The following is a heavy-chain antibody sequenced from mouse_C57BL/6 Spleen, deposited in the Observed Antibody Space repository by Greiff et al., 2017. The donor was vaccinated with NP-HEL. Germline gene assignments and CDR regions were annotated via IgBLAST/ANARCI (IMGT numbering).Heavy chain of an antibody. CDR3: VRYGNSYAMDY. Sequence: EVQVVESGGGLVQPKGSLKLSCAASGFSFNTYAMNWVRQAPGKGLEWVARIRSKSNNYATYYADSVKDRFTISRDDSESMLYLQMNNLKTEDTAMYYCVRYGNSYAMDYWGQGTSVTVSS. CDR2: IRSKSNNYAT. V-gene: IGHV10-1*01. J-gene: IGHJ4*01. CDR1: GFSFNTYA. D-gene: IGHD2-1*01.